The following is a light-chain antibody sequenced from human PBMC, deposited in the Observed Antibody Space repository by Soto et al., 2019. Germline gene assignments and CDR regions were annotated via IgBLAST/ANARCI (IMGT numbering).Light chain of an antibody. CDR1: SSDVGGYHY. CDR2: DVS. J-gene: IGLJ6*01. Sequence: QAVVTQPASVSGSPGQSITISCTGTSSDVGGYHYVSWYQQHPGKAPKLMIYDVSNRPSGVSNRFSGSKSGNTASLTISGLQAEDEADYYCSSYTSSSTLLYVFGTGTQLTVL. V-gene: IGLV2-14*01. CDR3: SSYTSSSTLLYV.